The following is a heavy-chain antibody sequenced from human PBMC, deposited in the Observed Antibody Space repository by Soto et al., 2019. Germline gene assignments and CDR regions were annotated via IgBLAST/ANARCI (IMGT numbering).Heavy chain of an antibody. CDR1: GYAFTSYY. V-gene: IGHV1-46*01. CDR3: ARDIVVGGWTNRRYGMDV. D-gene: IGHD3-22*01. Sequence: ASVKVSWKASGYAFTSYYMRWVRQAPGQGLEWMGIINPSGGSTSYAQKFQGRVTMTRDTSTSTVYMELSSLRSEDTAVYYCARDIVVGGWTNRRYGMDVWGQGTTVTVSS. J-gene: IGHJ6*02. CDR2: INPSGGST.